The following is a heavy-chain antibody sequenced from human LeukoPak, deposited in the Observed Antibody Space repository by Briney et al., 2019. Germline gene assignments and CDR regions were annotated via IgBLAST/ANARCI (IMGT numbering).Heavy chain of an antibody. CDR3: AKDIGRGWYSCNS. Sequence: PGGSLRLSCAASGFTFSSYAMSWVRQAPGKGLEWVSTISGNGGSTFYADSVKGRFTISRDNSKNTVYLQMNSLRAEDTALYYCAKDIGRGWYSCNSWGQGTLVTVSS. CDR2: ISGNGGST. J-gene: IGHJ4*02. V-gene: IGHV3-23*01. D-gene: IGHD1-26*01. CDR1: GFTFSSYA.